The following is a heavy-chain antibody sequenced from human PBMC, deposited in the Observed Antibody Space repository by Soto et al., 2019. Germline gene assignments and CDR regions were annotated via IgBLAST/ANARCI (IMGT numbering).Heavy chain of an antibody. J-gene: IGHJ4*02. CDR2: ISYDGSNK. CDR3: ARAQSSGYYGALRY. Sequence: QVQLVESGGGVVQPGRSLRLSCAASGFTFSDYAMHWVRQAPGKGLEWVALISYDGSNKYYADSVKGRFTISRDNSKNPLYLQMNSLRAEDTAVYYCARAQSSGYYGALRYWGQGTLVTVSS. V-gene: IGHV3-30-3*01. CDR1: GFTFSDYA. D-gene: IGHD3-22*01.